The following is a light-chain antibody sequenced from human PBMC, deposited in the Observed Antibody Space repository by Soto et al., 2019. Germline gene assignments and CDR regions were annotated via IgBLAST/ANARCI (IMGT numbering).Light chain of an antibody. V-gene: IGKV3-20*01. CDR2: GAS. J-gene: IGKJ1*01. CDR3: QQYASSPWT. CDR1: QSVSTTY. Sequence: EIVLTQSPGTLSLSPGERATLSCRASQSVSTTYLAWYQQKPGQAPRLLIYGASSRATGILDRFSGSGSGTDFTLTISRLEPEDFAVYYCQQYASSPWTFGQGTKVEIK.